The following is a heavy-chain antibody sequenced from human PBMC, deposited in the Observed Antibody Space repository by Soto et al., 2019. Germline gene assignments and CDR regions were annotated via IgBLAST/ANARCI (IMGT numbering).Heavy chain of an antibody. CDR1: GGSVSSGTSY. V-gene: IGHV4-39*01. CDR2: IYYSGST. CDR3: ARPSGFLDSGDY. J-gene: IGHJ4*02. Sequence: SETLSLTCTVSGGSVSSGTSYWGWIRQPPGKGLEWIGSIYYSGSTYYNPSLKSRVTISVDTSKNQFSLKLSSVTAADTAVYYCARPSGFLDSGDYWGQGTLVTVSS. D-gene: IGHD3-3*01.